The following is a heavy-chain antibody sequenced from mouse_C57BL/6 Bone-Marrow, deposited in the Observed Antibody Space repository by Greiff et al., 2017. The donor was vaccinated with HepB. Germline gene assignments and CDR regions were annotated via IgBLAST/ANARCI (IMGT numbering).Heavy chain of an antibody. CDR1: GYTFTSYW. V-gene: IGHV1-50*01. D-gene: IGHD3-2*02. CDR3: AKSSLTLRLRY. Sequence: VQLQQPGAELEKPGASVKLSCKASGYTFTSYWMQWVKQRPGQGLEWIGEIDPSDSYTNYNQKFKGKATLTVDTSSSTAYMQLSSLTSEDSAVYYCAKSSLTLRLRYWGQGTLVTVSA. CDR2: IDPSDSYT. J-gene: IGHJ3*01.